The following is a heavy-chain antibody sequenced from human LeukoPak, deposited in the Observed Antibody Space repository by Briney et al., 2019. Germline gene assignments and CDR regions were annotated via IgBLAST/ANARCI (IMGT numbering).Heavy chain of an antibody. CDR1: GFTFSSYS. V-gene: IGHV3-48*01. J-gene: IGHJ4*02. Sequence: GGSLRLSCAASGFTFSSYSMNWVRQAPGKGLEWVSYISSSSSTIYYADSVKGRFTISRDNAKNSLYLQMNSLRAEDTAVYYCARGGFFGVVYYFDYWGQGTLVTVSS. CDR3: ARGGFFGVVYYFDY. D-gene: IGHD3-3*01. CDR2: ISSSSSTI.